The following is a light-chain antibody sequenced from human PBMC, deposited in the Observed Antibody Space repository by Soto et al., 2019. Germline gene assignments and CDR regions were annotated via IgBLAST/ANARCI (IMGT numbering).Light chain of an antibody. J-gene: IGLJ1*01. CDR1: ALTKQY. V-gene: IGLV3-25*02. Sequence: SYELTQSPSVSVSPGQTARLTCSGDALTKQYAHWYQQRPGQAPVLVIYKDTERPSGIPERFSGSTSGTTVTLTISGVQAEDEADYYCSSYAGSSNVFGTGTKVTVL. CDR2: KDT. CDR3: SSYAGSSNV.